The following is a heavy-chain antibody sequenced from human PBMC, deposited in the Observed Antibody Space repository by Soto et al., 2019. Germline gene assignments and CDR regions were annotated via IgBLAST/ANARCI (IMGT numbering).Heavy chain of an antibody. Sequence: SVKVSCKASGGTFSSYAISWVRQAPGQGLEWMGGIIPIFGTANYAQKFQGRVTITADKSTSTAYMELSSLRSEDTAVYYCARDSHDYGDYFYWGQGTLVTVSS. V-gene: IGHV1-69*06. CDR1: GGTFSSYA. CDR2: IIPIFGTA. D-gene: IGHD4-17*01. CDR3: ARDSHDYGDYFY. J-gene: IGHJ4*02.